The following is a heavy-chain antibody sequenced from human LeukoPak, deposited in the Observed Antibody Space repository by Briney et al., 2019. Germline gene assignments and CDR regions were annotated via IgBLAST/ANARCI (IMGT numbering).Heavy chain of an antibody. Sequence: SGTLSLTCAVSGGSISSSNWWSWVRQPPGKGLEWIGEIYHSGSTNYNPSLKSRVTISVDKSKNQFSLKLSSVTAADTAAYYCAGFSGYDTYYYYYYMDVWGKGTTVTVSS. CDR3: AGFSGYDTYYYYYYMDV. D-gene: IGHD5-12*01. CDR2: IYHSGST. CDR1: GGSISSSNW. V-gene: IGHV4-4*02. J-gene: IGHJ6*03.